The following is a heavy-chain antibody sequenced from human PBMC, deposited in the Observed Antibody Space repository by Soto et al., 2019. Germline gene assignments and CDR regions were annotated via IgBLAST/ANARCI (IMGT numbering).Heavy chain of an antibody. J-gene: IGHJ4*02. CDR3: ARARYYDWCFDL. CDR2: SYHSGSS. CDR1: GGSINSAGHC. V-gene: IGHV4-30-2*06. D-gene: IGHD3-9*01. Sequence: SETLSLTCTVSGGSINSAGHCFCCVRQSPGKGLELIGYSYHSGSSYYNPSLQSRVTISVDRSKAQFYLTLTSVTAADTAVYFCARARYYDWCFDLWGLGTPDTVSS.